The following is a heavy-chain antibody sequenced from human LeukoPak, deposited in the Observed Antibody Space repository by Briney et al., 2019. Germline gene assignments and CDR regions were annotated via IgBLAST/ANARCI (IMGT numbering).Heavy chain of an antibody. CDR3: ARIGGIPLGSFDI. D-gene: IGHD2-2*02. Sequence: SETLSLTCTVSGGSISSYYWSWIRQPPGKGLEWIGYIYYSGRNNYNSALKSQVTISADTSKNQFSLKLSSVTAADTAVYYCARIGGIPLGSFDIWGQGTMVTVSS. CDR1: GGSISSYY. J-gene: IGHJ3*02. V-gene: IGHV4-59*01. CDR2: IYYSGRN.